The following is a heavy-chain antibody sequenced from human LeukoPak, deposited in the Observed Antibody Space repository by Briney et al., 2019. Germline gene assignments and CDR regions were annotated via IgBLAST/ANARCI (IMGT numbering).Heavy chain of an antibody. Sequence: PGGFLRLSCAASGFTFSSYWMSWVRQAPGKGLEWVANINHNGNVNYYVDSVKGRFTISRDNAKNSLYLQMSNLRAEDTAVYFCARGGGLDVWGQGATVTVSS. V-gene: IGHV3-7*03. CDR1: GFTFSSYW. CDR2: INHNGNVN. J-gene: IGHJ6*02. CDR3: ARGGGLDV. D-gene: IGHD3-16*01.